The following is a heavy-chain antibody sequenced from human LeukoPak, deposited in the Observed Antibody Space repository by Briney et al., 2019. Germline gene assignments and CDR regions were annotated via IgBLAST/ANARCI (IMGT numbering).Heavy chain of an antibody. Sequence: SETLSLTCAVYGGSFSGYYWSWIRQPPGKGLEWIGEINHSGGTNYNPSLKSRVTISVDTSKNQFSLKLSSVTAADTAVYYCARGRKVTYYYDSSGYYFDYWGQGTLVTVSS. J-gene: IGHJ4*02. CDR3: ARGRKVTYYYDSSGYYFDY. CDR1: GGSFSGYY. D-gene: IGHD3-22*01. CDR2: INHSGGT. V-gene: IGHV4-34*01.